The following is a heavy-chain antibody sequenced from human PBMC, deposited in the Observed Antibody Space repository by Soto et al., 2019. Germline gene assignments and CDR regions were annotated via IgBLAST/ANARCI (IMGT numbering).Heavy chain of an antibody. CDR1: GFTFDDYA. D-gene: IGHD3-22*01. CDR3: AKGDYYDSSGPDDAFDI. CDR2: ISWNSGSI. Sequence: EVQLVESGGGLVQPGRSLRLSCAASGFTFDDYAMHWVRQAPGKGLEWVSGISWNSGSIGYADSVNGRFTISRDNAKNSLYLLMNSLRAEDTALYYCAKGDYYDSSGPDDAFDIWGQGTMVTVSS. J-gene: IGHJ3*02. V-gene: IGHV3-9*01.